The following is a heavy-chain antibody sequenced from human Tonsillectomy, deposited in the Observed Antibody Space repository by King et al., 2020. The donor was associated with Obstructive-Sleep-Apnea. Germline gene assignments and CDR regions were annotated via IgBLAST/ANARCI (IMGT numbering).Heavy chain of an antibody. CDR2: ISYDGSNK. J-gene: IGHJ3*02. V-gene: IGHV3-30*04. Sequence: VQLVESGGGVVQPGRSLRLSCAASGFTFSSYAMHWVRQAPGKGLEWVAVISYDGSNKYYADSVKGRFTISRDNSKNTLYLQMNSLRAEDTAVYYCASPVGEELFSNQPGSRAFDIWGQGTMVTVSS. CDR1: GFTFSSYA. CDR3: ASPVGEELFSNQPGSRAFDI. D-gene: IGHD1-7*01.